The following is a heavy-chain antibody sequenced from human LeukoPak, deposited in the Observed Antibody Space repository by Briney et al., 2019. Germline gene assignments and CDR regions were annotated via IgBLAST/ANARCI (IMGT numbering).Heavy chain of an antibody. CDR3: ARGRVAYSAYYFDY. CDR1: GDSITNYF. D-gene: IGHD2-15*01. CDR2: IYYTGNT. V-gene: IGHV4-59*01. Sequence: SETLSLTCTVSGDSITNYFWSWIRQPPGKGLEWIGYIYYTGNTNYKPSLKSRVTIPVETSTNQFSLRLRSVTAADTAVYYCARGRVAYSAYYFDYWGRGTLVTVSS. J-gene: IGHJ4*02.